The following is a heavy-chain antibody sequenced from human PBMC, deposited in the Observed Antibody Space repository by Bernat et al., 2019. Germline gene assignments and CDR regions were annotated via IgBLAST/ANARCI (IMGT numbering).Heavy chain of an antibody. V-gene: IGHV4-34*01. Sequence: QVQLQQWGAGLLKPSETLSLTCAVDGGSFSGYYWSWIRHPPGKGLEWIGEINHSGSTNYNPSLKSRVTISVDTCKTQFSLKLSSVTAADTAVYYCAGVVVVAATALYYFDYWGQGTLVTVSS. CDR1: GGSFSGYY. D-gene: IGHD2-15*01. J-gene: IGHJ4*02. CDR2: INHSGST. CDR3: AGVVVVAATALYYFDY.